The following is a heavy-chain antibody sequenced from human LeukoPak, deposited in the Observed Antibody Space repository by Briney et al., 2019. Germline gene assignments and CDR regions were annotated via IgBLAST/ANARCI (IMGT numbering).Heavy chain of an antibody. CDR1: GFTFSSYG. V-gene: IGHV3-23*01. D-gene: IGHD6-13*01. CDR2: ISGSGGST. CDR3: AKFSSSWYRGLFDY. Sequence: HPGGSLRLSCAASGFTFSSYGMSWVRQAPGKGLEWVSAISGSGGSTYYADSVKGRFTISRDNSKNTLYLQMNSLRAEDTAVYYCAKFSSSWYRGLFDYWGQGTLVTVSS. J-gene: IGHJ4*02.